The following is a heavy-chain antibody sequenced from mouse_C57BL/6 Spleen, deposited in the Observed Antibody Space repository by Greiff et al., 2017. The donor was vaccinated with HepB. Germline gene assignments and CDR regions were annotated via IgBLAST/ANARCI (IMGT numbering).Heavy chain of an antibody. CDR1: GFSLTSYG. J-gene: IGHJ4*01. CDR3: ARRNYDEGYAMDY. D-gene: IGHD2-4*01. CDR2: IWCGGST. V-gene: IGHV2-2*01. Sequence: VKLMESGPGLVQPSQSLSITCTVSGFSLTSYGVHWVRQSPGKGLEWLGVIWCGGSTDYNAAFISRLSISKDNSKSQVFFKMNSLQADDTAIYYCARRNYDEGYAMDYWGQGTSVTVSS.